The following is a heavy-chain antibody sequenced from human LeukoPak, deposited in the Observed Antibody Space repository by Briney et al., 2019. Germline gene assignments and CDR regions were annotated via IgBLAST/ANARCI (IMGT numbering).Heavy chain of an antibody. J-gene: IGHJ4*02. V-gene: IGHV4-59*12. CDR3: AREGGSYSFDY. CDR2: IYYSGST. Sequence: SETLSLTCTVSGGSISSYYWSWIRQPPGKGLEWIGYIYYSGSTNYNPSLKSRVTISVDTSKNQFSLKLSSVTAADTAVYYCAREGGSYSFDYWGQGTLVTVSS. CDR1: GGSISSYY. D-gene: IGHD1-26*01.